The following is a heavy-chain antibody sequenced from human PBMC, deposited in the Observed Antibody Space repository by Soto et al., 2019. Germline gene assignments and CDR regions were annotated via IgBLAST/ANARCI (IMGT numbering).Heavy chain of an antibody. V-gene: IGHV3-23*01. CDR1: GFTFINYA. Sequence: GGSLRLSCAASGFTFINYAISWVRQAPGKGLEWVSIISGSGDSPYYADSVKGRFTISRDNSRNTLYLQMNSLRAGDSAKYYCAKEGTSGLYYFDYWGQGTLVTVSS. CDR3: AKEGTSGLYYFDY. J-gene: IGHJ4*02. CDR2: ISGSGDSP. D-gene: IGHD6-19*01.